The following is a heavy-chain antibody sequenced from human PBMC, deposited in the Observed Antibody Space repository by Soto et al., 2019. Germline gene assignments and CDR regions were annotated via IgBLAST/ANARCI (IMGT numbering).Heavy chain of an antibody. J-gene: IGHJ4*02. CDR2: VNPSGGHT. CDR1: GDTFTDYY. D-gene: IGHD2-21*02. CDR3: ARGGHVVVVTAALDY. Sequence: QVQLVQSGAEVKKPGASVKVSCKASGDTFTDYYIHWVRQAPGQGLEWMGTVNPSGGHTTYAQHFLGRMTMTRDTCPSTLLMALTSLTSADTAVYYCARGGHVVVVTAALDYWAQGTLVTVSS. V-gene: IGHV1-46*01.